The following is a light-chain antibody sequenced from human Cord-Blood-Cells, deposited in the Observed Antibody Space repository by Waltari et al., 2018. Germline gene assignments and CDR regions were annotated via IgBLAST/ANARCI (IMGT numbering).Light chain of an antibody. V-gene: IGLV2-8*01. Sequence: QSALTQPPSASGSPGQSVTIPCTGTSSNVGGYNHVSCSQQPPGNAPKPMIYEVSKRPSGVPDRFSGSKSGNTASLTVSGLQAEDEADYYCSSYAGSNNVVFGGGTKLTVL. J-gene: IGLJ2*01. CDR1: SSNVGGYNH. CDR2: EVS. CDR3: SSYAGSNNVV.